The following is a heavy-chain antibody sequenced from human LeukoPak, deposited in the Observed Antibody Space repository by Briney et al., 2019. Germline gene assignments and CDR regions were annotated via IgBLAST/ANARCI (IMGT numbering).Heavy chain of an antibody. CDR2: IYYSGST. V-gene: IGHV4-31*03. CDR3: AGREYTYGSFDF. D-gene: IGHD5-18*01. Sequence: SQTLSLTCTVSGFTISSGDYYWRWIRQHLGKVREWIAYIYYSGSTYYHPSLKSRVTISVDTSKNQFSLRLSSVTAADTAVYYCAGREYTYGSFDFWGQGTLVTVSS. J-gene: IGHJ4*02. CDR1: GFTISSGDYY.